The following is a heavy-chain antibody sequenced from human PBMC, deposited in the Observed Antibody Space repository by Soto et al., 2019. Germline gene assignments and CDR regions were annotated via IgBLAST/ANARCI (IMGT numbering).Heavy chain of an antibody. Sequence: SVKVSCKASGGTFSSYAISWVRQAPGQGLEWMGGIIPIFGTANYAQKFQGRVTITADESTSTAYMELSSLRSEDTAVYYCARDKRDCSGGSCYHLYYYGMDVWG. V-gene: IGHV1-69*13. CDR2: IIPIFGTA. J-gene: IGHJ6*02. D-gene: IGHD2-15*01. CDR3: ARDKRDCSGGSCYHLYYYGMDV. CDR1: GGTFSSYA.